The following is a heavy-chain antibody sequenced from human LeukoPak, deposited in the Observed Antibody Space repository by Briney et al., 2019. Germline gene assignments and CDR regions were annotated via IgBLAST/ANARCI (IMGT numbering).Heavy chain of an antibody. CDR3: ARDVSYSGSFP. J-gene: IGHJ5*02. V-gene: IGHV4-61*01. CDR1: GGSVSSRSFY. Sequence: SETLSLTCSVSGGSVSSRSFYWSWIRQPPGKGLEWIGNIYYTGSTNYSPSLKSRVTISMDRSKNQFSLKLSSVTAAGTAVYFCARDVSYSGSFPWGQGALVTVSS. D-gene: IGHD1-26*01. CDR2: IYYTGST.